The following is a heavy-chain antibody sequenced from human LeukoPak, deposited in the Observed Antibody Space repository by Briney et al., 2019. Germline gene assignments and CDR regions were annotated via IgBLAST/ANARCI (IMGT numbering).Heavy chain of an antibody. CDR2: ISYDGSNK. Sequence: GGSLRLSCAASGFTFSSYAMHWVRQAPGKGLEWVAVISYDGSNKYYADSVKGRYTISRDNSKNTLYLQMDSLRAEDTAVYYCAREGYCGGDCYSNYFDYWGQGTLVTVSS. V-gene: IGHV3-30-3*01. CDR1: GFTFSSYA. J-gene: IGHJ4*02. D-gene: IGHD2-21*02. CDR3: AREGYCGGDCYSNYFDY.